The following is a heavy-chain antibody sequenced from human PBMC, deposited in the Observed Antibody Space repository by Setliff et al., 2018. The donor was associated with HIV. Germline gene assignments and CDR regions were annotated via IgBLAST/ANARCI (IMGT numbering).Heavy chain of an antibody. V-gene: IGHV4-39*02. D-gene: IGHD2-15*01. J-gene: IGHJ4*02. CDR1: SGSVSRSDYY. Sequence: SETLSLTCTVSSGSVSRSDYYWGWIRQTPGKGLEWIGSIYWSGLTFYNPSLKSRVTISVDTSKNQFSLRLNSVTAADTAVYYCAKDGVGRGGSRSYYFDYWGQGTLVTVSS. CDR2: IYWSGLT. CDR3: AKDGVGRGGSRSYYFDY.